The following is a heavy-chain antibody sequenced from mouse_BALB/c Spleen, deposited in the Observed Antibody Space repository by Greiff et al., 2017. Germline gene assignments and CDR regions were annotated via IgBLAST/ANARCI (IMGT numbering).Heavy chain of an antibody. Sequence: EVQRVESGGGLVKPGGSLKLSCAVSGFTFSSYALSWVRQSPGKRLEWVAEISSGGSYTYYPDTVTGRFTISRNNTKNTLYLEMSSMRSEATTMYCCASPPLAGRFAYWGQGTLVTVSA. CDR1: GFTFSSYA. CDR2: ISSGGSYT. D-gene: IGHD4-1*01. V-gene: IGHV5-9-4*01. J-gene: IGHJ3*01. CDR3: ASPPLAGRFAY.